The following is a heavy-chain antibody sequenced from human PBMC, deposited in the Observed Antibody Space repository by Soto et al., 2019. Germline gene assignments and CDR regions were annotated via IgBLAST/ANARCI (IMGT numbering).Heavy chain of an antibody. V-gene: IGHV3-64*01. J-gene: IGHJ4*02. CDR1: GFTFSSYA. CDR3: ARAGYSYAFDY. CDR2: ISSNGGST. Sequence: EVQLVESGGGWVQPGGTLRLSCAASGFTFSSYAMHWVRQAPGKGLEYVSAISSNGGSTYYANSVKGRFTISRDNSKNTLYLQMGSLRAEDMAVYYCARAGYSYAFDYWGQGTLVTVSS. D-gene: IGHD5-18*01.